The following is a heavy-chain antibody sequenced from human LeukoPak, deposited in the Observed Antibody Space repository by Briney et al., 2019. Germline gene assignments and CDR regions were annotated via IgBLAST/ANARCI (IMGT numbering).Heavy chain of an antibody. CDR3: ARADYGGNTAYYFDY. V-gene: IGHV4-34*01. J-gene: IGHJ4*02. CDR2: INHSGST. Sequence: SETLSLTCAVYGGPFSGYYWSWIRQPPGKGLEWIGEINHSGSTNYNPSLKSRVTISVDTSKNQFSLKLSFVTAADTAVYYCARADYGGNTAYYFDYWGQGTLVTVSS. D-gene: IGHD4-23*01. CDR1: GGPFSGYY.